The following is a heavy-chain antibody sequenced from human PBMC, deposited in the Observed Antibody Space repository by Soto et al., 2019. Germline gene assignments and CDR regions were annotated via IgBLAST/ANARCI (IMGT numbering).Heavy chain of an antibody. CDR1: GGTFSSYA. D-gene: IGHD3-10*01. J-gene: IGHJ4*02. V-gene: IGHV1-69*01. Sequence: QVQLVQSGAEVKKPGSSVRVSCKASGGTFSSYAISWVRQAPGQGLEWMGGIIPIFGTANYAQKFQGRVTITADESTSTAYMELSSLRSEDTAVYYCASLTYYYGSGSPQHLGYWGQGTLVTVSS. CDR2: IIPIFGTA. CDR3: ASLTYYYGSGSPQHLGY.